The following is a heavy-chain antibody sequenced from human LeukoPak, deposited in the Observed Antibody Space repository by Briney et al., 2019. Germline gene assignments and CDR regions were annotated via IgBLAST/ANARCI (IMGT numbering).Heavy chain of an antibody. V-gene: IGHV3-30-3*01. CDR2: ISYDGSNK. J-gene: IGHJ4*02. CDR3: ARSSSWYFPY. CDR1: GFTFSSYA. D-gene: IGHD6-13*01. Sequence: GGSLRLFCAASGFTFSSYAMHWVRQAPGKGLEWVAVISYDGSNKYYADSVKGRFTISRDNAKNSLYLQMNSLRAEDTAVYYCARSSSWYFPYWGQGTLVTVST.